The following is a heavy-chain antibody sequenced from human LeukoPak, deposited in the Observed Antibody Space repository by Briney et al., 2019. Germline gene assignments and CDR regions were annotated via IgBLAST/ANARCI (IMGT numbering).Heavy chain of an antibody. V-gene: IGHV4-39*01. D-gene: IGHD3-22*01. CDR2: IYYSGST. J-gene: IGHJ4*02. Sequence: PSETLSLTCTVSGGSISSSSYYWGWIRQPPGKGLEWIGSIYYSGSTYYDPSLKSRVTISVDTSKNQFSLKLSSVTAADTAVYYYARLGSSGYDYWGQGTLVTVSS. CDR3: ARLGSSGYDY. CDR1: GGSISSSSYY.